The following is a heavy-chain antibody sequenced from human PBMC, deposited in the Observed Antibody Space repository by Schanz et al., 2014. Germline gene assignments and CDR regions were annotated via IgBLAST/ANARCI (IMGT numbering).Heavy chain of an antibody. CDR3: ARLPVGYGSGIWDV. J-gene: IGHJ6*02. Sequence: QVQLVESGGGLVQPGGSLRLSCEASGFDFNSYSMNWVRQVPGKGLEWVAVISYDGSNKYYADSVKGRFTISRDNAKISLYLQMNSLRVEDTAVYYCARLPVGYGSGIWDVWGQGTSVTVSS. D-gene: IGHD3-10*01. V-gene: IGHV3-30*03. CDR2: ISYDGSNK. CDR1: GFDFNSYS.